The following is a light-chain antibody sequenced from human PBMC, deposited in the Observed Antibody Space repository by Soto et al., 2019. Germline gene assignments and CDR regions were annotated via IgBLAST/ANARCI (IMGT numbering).Light chain of an antibody. V-gene: IGKV3-20*01. Sequence: VLTQSPGTLSLSPGESATLSCRASQIVRSTYLAWYQQKPGQAPRLLIYGASSRATGIPDRFSGSGSGTDFTLTISRLEPEDFVVYYCQQYGSSPPLTFGGGTKVDIK. CDR2: GAS. J-gene: IGKJ4*01. CDR1: QIVRSTY. CDR3: QQYGSSPPLT.